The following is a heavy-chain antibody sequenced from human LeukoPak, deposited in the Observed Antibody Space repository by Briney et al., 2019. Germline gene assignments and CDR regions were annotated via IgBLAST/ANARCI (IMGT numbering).Heavy chain of an antibody. D-gene: IGHD5-24*01. CDR1: GYTFTSYD. V-gene: IGHV1-2*06. J-gene: IGHJ4*02. Sequence: ASVKVSCKASGYTFTSYDINWVRQATGQGLEWMGRINPNSGGTNYAQKFQGRVTMTRDTSISTAYMELSRLRSDDTAVYYCARDRWPSGSTHLDYWGQGTLVTVSS. CDR2: INPNSGGT. CDR3: ARDRWPSGSTHLDY.